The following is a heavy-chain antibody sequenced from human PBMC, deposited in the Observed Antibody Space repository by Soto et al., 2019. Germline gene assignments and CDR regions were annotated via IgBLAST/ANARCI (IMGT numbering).Heavy chain of an antibody. CDR1: GYSFTTSW. V-gene: IGHV5-51*01. D-gene: IGHD6-6*01. Sequence: PGESLKISCKGSGYSFTTSWIGWVRQMPGNGLEWMGIIYPGDSDTRYSPSFPGQVTISADKSISTAYLQWSSLKASDTAMYYCARRHTSSSGEWFDPWGQGTLVTVSS. CDR3: ARRHTSSSGEWFDP. J-gene: IGHJ5*02. CDR2: IYPGDSDT.